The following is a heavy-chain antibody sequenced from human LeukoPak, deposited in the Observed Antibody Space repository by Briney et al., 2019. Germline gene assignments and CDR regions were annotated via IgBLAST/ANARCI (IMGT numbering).Heavy chain of an antibody. CDR3: AKSHRPAAMYAFDI. D-gene: IGHD2-2*01. V-gene: IGHV1-2*02. Sequence: ASVKVSCKASGYTFTGYYMHWVRQAPGQGLEWMGWINPNSGGTNYAQKFQGRVTMTRDTSISTAYMELSRLRSDDTAVYYCAKSHRPAAMYAFDIWGQGTMVTVSS. J-gene: IGHJ3*02. CDR2: INPNSGGT. CDR1: GYTFTGYY.